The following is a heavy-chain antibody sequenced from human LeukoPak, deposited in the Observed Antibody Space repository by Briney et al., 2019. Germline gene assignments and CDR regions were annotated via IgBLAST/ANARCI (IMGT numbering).Heavy chain of an antibody. Sequence: SETLSLTCAVYGGSFSGYYWSWIRQPPGKGLEWIGEINHSGSTNYNPSLKSRVTISVDTSKNQVSLKVSSVTAADTAVYYCARGRYNYALEDYFDYWGQGTLVTVSS. CDR3: ARGRYNYALEDYFDY. CDR2: INHSGST. D-gene: IGHD5-18*01. J-gene: IGHJ4*02. CDR1: GGSFSGYY. V-gene: IGHV4-34*01.